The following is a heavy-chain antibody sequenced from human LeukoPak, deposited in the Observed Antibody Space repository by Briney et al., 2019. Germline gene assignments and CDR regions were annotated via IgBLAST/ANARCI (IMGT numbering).Heavy chain of an antibody. CDR1: GGSISSSNYY. V-gene: IGHV4-39*07. J-gene: IGHJ6*03. D-gene: IGHD6-13*01. CDR3: ARGAAAAGRTYYYYMDV. Sequence: SETLSLTCTVSGGSISSSNYYWAWIRQPPGQGLEWIGSIYYRGNAYYNPSLKSRVTISVDTSKNQFSLKLSSVTAADTAVYYCARGAAAAGRTYYYYMDVWGKGTTVTVSS. CDR2: IYYRGNA.